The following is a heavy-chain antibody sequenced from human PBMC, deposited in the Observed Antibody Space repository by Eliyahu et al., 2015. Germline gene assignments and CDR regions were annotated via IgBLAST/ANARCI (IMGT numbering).Heavy chain of an antibody. J-gene: IGHJ6*03. CDR3: ARGGELLMFYYYMDV. Sequence: EVELVESGGALVQPGGSLSLSCAASGFTFIAYWGPWVRHAPGKGLVWVARINSDGSTTNYADSVKGRFTISRDNAKNTLDLQMTSLSPEDTALYYCARGGELLMFYYYMDVWGRGTTVTVAS. D-gene: IGHD3-16*01. CDR2: INSDGSTT. V-gene: IGHV3-74*01. CDR1: GFTFIAYW.